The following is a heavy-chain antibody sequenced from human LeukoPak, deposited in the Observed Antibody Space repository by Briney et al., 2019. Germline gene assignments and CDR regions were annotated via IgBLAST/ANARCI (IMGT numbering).Heavy chain of an antibody. CDR3: ARASWEPRYDY. CDR2: IYYSGST. J-gene: IGHJ4*02. V-gene: IGHV4-59*01. Sequence: SETLSLTCTVSGGSISSYYWSWIRQPPGKGLEWIGYIYYSGSTNYNPSLKSRVTISVDTSKNQFSLKLSSVTAADTAVYYSARASWEPRYDYWGQGTLVTVSS. CDR1: GGSISSYY. D-gene: IGHD1-26*01.